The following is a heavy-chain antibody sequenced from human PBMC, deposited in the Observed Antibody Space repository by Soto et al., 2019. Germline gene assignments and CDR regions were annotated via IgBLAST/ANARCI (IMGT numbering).Heavy chain of an antibody. CDR3: ARSEDDAFDI. Sequence: GASVKVSCKASGYTFTGYYMHWVRQAPGQGLEWMGWISPNSGGTNYAQKFQVWVTMTRDTSISTAYMELSRLRSDDTAVYYCARSEDDAFDIWGQGTMVTVSS. V-gene: IGHV1-2*04. J-gene: IGHJ3*02. CDR1: GYTFTGYY. CDR2: ISPNSGGT.